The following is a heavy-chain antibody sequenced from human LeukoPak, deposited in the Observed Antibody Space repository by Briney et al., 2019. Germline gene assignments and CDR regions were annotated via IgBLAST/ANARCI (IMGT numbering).Heavy chain of an antibody. CDR1: GFTFSSYS. V-gene: IGHV3-21*01. D-gene: IGHD2-8*01. Sequence: AGGSLRLSGAASGFTFSSYSMNWVRQAPGKGLEWVSSISSSSSYIYYADSVKGRFTISRDNAKNSLYLQMNSLRAEDTAVYYCARVGVLMVYAIGYFDYWGQGTLVTVSS. CDR3: ARVGVLMVYAIGYFDY. J-gene: IGHJ4*02. CDR2: ISSSSSYI.